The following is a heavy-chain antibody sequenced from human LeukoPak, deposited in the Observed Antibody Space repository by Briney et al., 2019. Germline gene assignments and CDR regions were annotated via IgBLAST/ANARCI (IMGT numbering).Heavy chain of an antibody. J-gene: IGHJ3*02. Sequence: SETLFLTCTVSGGSISSGGYYWSWIRQHPGKGLEWIVYIYYSGSTYYDPPLKSRVTISVDTSKNQFSLKLSSVTAADTAVYYCASENDFRSGYRLRAFDIWGQGTLVTVSS. V-gene: IGHV4-31*03. CDR3: ASENDFRSGYRLRAFDI. D-gene: IGHD3-3*01. CDR1: GGSISSGGYY. CDR2: IYYSGST.